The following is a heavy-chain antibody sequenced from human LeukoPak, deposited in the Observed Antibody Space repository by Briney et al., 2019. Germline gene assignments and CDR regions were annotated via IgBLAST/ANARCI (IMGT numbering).Heavy chain of an antibody. Sequence: GGSLRLSCAASGFTFSSYAMHWVRQAPGKGLEWVAVISYVETSKYYADSVKGRFTISRDNSKNMVYLQMNSLRAEDTAVYYCAREIGDYDFWSGTRGNGMDVWGQGTTVTVSS. J-gene: IGHJ6*02. D-gene: IGHD3-3*01. V-gene: IGHV3-30-3*01. CDR2: ISYVETSK. CDR3: AREIGDYDFWSGTRGNGMDV. CDR1: GFTFSSYA.